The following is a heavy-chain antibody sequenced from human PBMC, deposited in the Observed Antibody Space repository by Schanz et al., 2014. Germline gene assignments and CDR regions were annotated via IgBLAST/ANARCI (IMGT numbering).Heavy chain of an antibody. D-gene: IGHD3-10*01. J-gene: IGHJ4*02. V-gene: IGHV3-74*01. CDR2: INSDGSSA. CDR3: TRGSGSRSYGWYYDS. CDR1: GFTFSSYW. Sequence: EVQLVESGGGLVQPGGSLRLSCAASGFTFSSYWMHWVRQAPGKGLGRTARINSDGSSASYADSVKGRFTISRDHAKNTLYLQMNSVRAEDSAVYYCTRGSGSRSYGWYYDSWGQGTLVTVSS.